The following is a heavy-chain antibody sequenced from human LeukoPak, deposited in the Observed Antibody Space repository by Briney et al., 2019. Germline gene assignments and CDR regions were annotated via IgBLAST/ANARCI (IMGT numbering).Heavy chain of an antibody. V-gene: IGHV4-30-4*08. D-gene: IGHD3-10*01. Sequence: PSQTLSLTCTVSGGSISSGDYYWSWIRQPPGKGLEWIGYIYYSGSTYYNPSLKSRVTISVDTSKNQFSLKLSSVTAADTAVYYCARGGSGAQKVPDRADHHFDYWGQGTLVTVSS. CDR3: ARGGSGAQKVPDRADHHFDY. CDR1: GGSISSGDYY. J-gene: IGHJ4*02. CDR2: IYYSGST.